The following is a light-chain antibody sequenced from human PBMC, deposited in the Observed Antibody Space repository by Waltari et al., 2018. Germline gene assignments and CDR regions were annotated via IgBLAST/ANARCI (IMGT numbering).Light chain of an antibody. CDR3: QQYYNWPRT. J-gene: IGKJ1*01. CDR1: QSVSSN. Sequence: EIVMTQSPATLSASPGERASLSCRASQSVSSNLAWFQQRPGQPPRLLIYGASTRATGSPARFSGSGSGAEFTLTISSLQSEDFAVYYFQQYYNWPRTFGQGTKVEI. CDR2: GAS. V-gene: IGKV3-15*01.